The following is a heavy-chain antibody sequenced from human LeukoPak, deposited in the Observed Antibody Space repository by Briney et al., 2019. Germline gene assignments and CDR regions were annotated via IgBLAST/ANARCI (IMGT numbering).Heavy chain of an antibody. V-gene: IGHV5-51*01. J-gene: IGHJ5*02. CDR1: GYSFTSYW. Sequence: GESLKISCKGSGYSFTSYWIGWVRQMPGKGLEWMGIICRGESDTRYSPSFQGQVTISADKSISTAYLQWSSLKASDTAMYYCARHDYGDQGWFDPWGQGTLDSVSS. D-gene: IGHD4-17*01. CDR3: ARHDYGDQGWFDP. CDR2: ICRGESDT.